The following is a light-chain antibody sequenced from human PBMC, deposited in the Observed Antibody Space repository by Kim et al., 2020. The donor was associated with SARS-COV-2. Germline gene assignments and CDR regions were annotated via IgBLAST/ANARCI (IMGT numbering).Light chain of an antibody. J-gene: IGLJ2*01. Sequence: PGQAACITCAGDKLGDSYAGWCQQRPGQSPVLVIYQDSQRASGIAERFSGSSSGNAATLTISGTQAMDGADYYCQAWDSTPASVVFGGGTQRTVL. V-gene: IGLV3-1*01. CDR3: QAWDSTPASVV. CDR1: KLGDSY. CDR2: QDS.